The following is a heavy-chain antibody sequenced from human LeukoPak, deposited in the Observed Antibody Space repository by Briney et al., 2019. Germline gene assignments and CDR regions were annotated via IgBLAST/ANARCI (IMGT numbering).Heavy chain of an antibody. CDR3: AKGPSYSSSWYPSLADY. D-gene: IGHD6-13*01. V-gene: IGHV3-53*01. Sequence: GGSLRLSCAASGFTVNNNYMSWVRQAPGKGLEWVSGIYSGGSTYYADSVKGRFTISRDNSKNTLYLQMNSLRAEDTAVYYCAKGPSYSSSWYPSLADYWGQGTLVTVSS. J-gene: IGHJ4*02. CDR1: GFTVNNNY. CDR2: IYSGGST.